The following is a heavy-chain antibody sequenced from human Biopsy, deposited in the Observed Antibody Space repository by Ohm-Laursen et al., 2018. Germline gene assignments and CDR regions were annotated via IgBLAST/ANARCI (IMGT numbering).Heavy chain of an antibody. D-gene: IGHD2-2*01. V-gene: IGHV4-34*01. CDR3: ARFIVPSLHCSNGVCPIRWFDP. Sequence: SETLSPTCVVYGGAYSGYYWSWIRQPPGKGLEWIGEVHHDGRANYNPSLKSRVTISGDMSKKQFSLKLSGVTAADTAVYYCARFIVPSLHCSNGVCPIRWFDPWGQGTLVTVFS. CDR2: VHHDGRA. J-gene: IGHJ5*02. CDR1: GGAYSGYY.